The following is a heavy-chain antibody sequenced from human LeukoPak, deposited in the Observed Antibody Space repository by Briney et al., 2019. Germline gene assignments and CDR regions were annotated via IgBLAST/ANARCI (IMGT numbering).Heavy chain of an antibody. CDR2: IYYTGDT. D-gene: IGHD3/OR15-3a*01. Sequence: SETLSLTCTVSGGSVSTSSYYWGWIRQPPGKGLEWIGRIYYTGDTSYTPSPKSRVTISVDTSKNQFFLKLNSVTAADTAVYYCAKSRGLSLYNEWGQGTLVTVSS. CDR3: AKSRGLSLYNE. CDR1: GGSVSTSSYY. J-gene: IGHJ4*02. V-gene: IGHV4-39*01.